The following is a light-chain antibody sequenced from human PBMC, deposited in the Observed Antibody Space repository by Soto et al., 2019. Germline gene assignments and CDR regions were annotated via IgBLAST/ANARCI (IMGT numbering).Light chain of an antibody. CDR3: TSYTSYGTLDV. CDR1: SSDVGGYNY. CDR2: EVS. J-gene: IGLJ1*01. Sequence: QSALTQPASVSGSPGQSITISCTGTSSDVGGYNYVSWYQQHPDKAPKLMIYEVSNRPSGVSNRFSGPKSGHTASLTISGLQSEDEADYFCTSYTSYGTLDVFGTGTKLTVL. V-gene: IGLV2-14*01.